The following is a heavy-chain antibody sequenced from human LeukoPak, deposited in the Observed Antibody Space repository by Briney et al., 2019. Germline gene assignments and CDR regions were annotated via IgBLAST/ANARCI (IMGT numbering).Heavy chain of an antibody. CDR3: ARDPAGHGRYFDY. CDR2: IHTSGTI. J-gene: IGHJ4*02. V-gene: IGHV4-4*07. CDR1: GGSINGYF. D-gene: IGHD1-14*01. Sequence: PSETLSLTCTVSGGSINGYFCTWLRQSAGAGLECIGRIHTSGTIYYNPSLRSRVSMSVDTSNNKFSLRLSSVTAADTAVYYCARDPAGHGRYFDYWGQGALVTVSS.